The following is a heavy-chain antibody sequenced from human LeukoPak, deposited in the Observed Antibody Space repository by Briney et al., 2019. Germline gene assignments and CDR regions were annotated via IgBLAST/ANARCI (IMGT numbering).Heavy chain of an antibody. Sequence: SETLSLTCTVSGGSISSYSWTWIRQPPGKGLEWIGYIYHGSATYNPSLESRVTLSMDTSKNQYSLKMTSVTAADTAVYYCAREGGRQWLVSGALDSWGQGTLVTVSS. CDR1: GGSISSYS. CDR2: IYHGSA. D-gene: IGHD6-19*01. J-gene: IGHJ5*01. V-gene: IGHV4-59*01. CDR3: AREGGRQWLVSGALDS.